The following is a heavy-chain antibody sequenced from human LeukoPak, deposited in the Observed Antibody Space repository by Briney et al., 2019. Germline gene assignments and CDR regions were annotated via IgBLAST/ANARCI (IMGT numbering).Heavy chain of an antibody. V-gene: IGHV1-8*01. CDR1: GYTFTNYD. CDR3: ARVVPAAAGRKGNTLKRFDP. D-gene: IGHD6-13*01. CDR2: MNPNSGNT. Sequence: ASVKVSCKASGYTFTNYDINWVRQATGQGLEWMGWMNPNSGNTGYAQKFQGRVTMTRNTSISTAYMELSSLRSEDTAVYYCARVVPAAAGRKGNTLKRFDPWGQGTLVTVSS. J-gene: IGHJ5*02.